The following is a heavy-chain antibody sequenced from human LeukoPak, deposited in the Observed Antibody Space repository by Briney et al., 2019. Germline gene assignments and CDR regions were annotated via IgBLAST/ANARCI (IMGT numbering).Heavy chain of an antibody. CDR2: IYWNDDK. D-gene: IGHD3-9*01. J-gene: IGHJ4*02. Sequence: TLSLTCTVSGGSISSYYWSWIRQPPGKALEWLALIYWNDDKRYSPSLKSRLTITKDISKNQVVLTVTNMDPVDTATYYCAHGFLYYGILTGYYHTFDYWGQGTLVTVSS. CDR3: AHGFLYYGILTGYYHTFDY. V-gene: IGHV2-5*01. CDR1: GGSISSYYW.